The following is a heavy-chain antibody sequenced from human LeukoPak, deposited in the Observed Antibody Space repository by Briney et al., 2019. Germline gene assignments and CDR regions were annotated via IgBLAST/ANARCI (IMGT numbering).Heavy chain of an antibody. CDR3: ARDGVIILGY. CDR2: ISSSSSTI. D-gene: IGHD3-10*01. V-gene: IGHV3-48*01. Sequence: GGSLRLSCAASGFTFSSYSMNWVRQAPGKGLEWVSYISSSSSTIYYADSVKGRFTISRDNAKNSLYLQMNSLRAEDTAVYYCARDGVIILGYWGQGTLVTVSS. J-gene: IGHJ4*02. CDR1: GFTFSSYS.